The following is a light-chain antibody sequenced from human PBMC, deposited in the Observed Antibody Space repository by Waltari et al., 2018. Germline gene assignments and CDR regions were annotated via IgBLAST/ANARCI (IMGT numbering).Light chain of an antibody. Sequence: EIVLTQSPGTLSLSPGERATLSCRASQSVGRSLVWYQQIPGKAPRLLIYGASSRATGIPDRFSGSGSGTDFSLTISRLEPEDFAVYFCQHYVRLPATFGQGTKVAI. CDR1: QSVGRS. CDR3: QHYVRLPAT. J-gene: IGKJ1*01. V-gene: IGKV3-20*01. CDR2: GAS.